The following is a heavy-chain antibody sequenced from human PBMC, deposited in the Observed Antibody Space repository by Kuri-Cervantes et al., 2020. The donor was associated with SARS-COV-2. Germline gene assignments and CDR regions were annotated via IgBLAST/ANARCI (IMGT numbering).Heavy chain of an antibody. V-gene: IGHV3-30-3*01. J-gene: IGHJ3*02. D-gene: IGHD6-13*01. CDR2: ISYDGSNK. Sequence: GGSLRLSCAASGFTFSSYAMHWVRQAPGKGLEWVAVISYDGSNKYYADSVKGRFTISRDNAKNSLYLQMNSLRAEDTAVYYCARESYSWLAFDIWGQGTMVTVSS. CDR1: GFTFSSYA. CDR3: ARESYSWLAFDI.